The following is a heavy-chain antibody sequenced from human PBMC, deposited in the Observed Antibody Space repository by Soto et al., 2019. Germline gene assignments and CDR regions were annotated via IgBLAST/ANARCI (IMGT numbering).Heavy chain of an antibody. J-gene: IGHJ3*02. CDR3: AKSYYDSSGYRDAFDI. CDR1: GFTFSSYG. V-gene: IGHV3-30*18. CDR2: ISYDGSNK. D-gene: IGHD3-22*01. Sequence: QVQLVESGGGVVQPGRSLRLSCAASGFTFSSYGMHWVRQAPGKGLEWVAVISYDGSNKYYADSVKGRFTISRDNSKNTLYLQMNSLRAEDTAVDYCAKSYYDSSGYRDAFDIWGQGTMVTVSS.